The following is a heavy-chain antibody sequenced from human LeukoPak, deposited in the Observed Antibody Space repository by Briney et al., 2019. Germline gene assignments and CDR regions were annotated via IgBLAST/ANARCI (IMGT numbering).Heavy chain of an antibody. J-gene: IGHJ3*02. CDR3: ARDRGYCSSTSCNDDAFDI. CDR2: IYHSGST. CDR1: GYSISSGYY. Sequence: SETLSLTCTVSGYSISSGYYWGWIRQPPGKGLEWIGSIYHSGSTYYNPSLKSRVTISVDTSKNQFSLKLSSVTAADTAVYYCARDRGYCSSTSCNDDAFDIWGQGTMVTVSS. V-gene: IGHV4-38-2*02. D-gene: IGHD2-2*01.